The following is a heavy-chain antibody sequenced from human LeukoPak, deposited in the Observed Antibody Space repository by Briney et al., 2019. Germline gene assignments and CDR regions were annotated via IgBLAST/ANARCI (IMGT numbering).Heavy chain of an antibody. CDR1: GFTFSSYS. V-gene: IGHV3-21*01. CDR2: ISSSSYI. D-gene: IGHD2-21*02. J-gene: IGHJ4*02. Sequence: GGSLRLSCAASGFTFSSYSMDWVRPAPGNGMEWVSSISSSSYIYYADSVRGGFTISGDNAKNSLYLQMNSLRAEDTAVYYCARDIGPCGGDCYIFGGGYYFDYWGQGTLVTVSS. CDR3: ARDIGPCGGDCYIFGGGYYFDY.